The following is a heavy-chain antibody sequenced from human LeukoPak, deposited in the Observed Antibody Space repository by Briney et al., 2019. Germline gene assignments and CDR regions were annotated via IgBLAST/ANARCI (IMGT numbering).Heavy chain of an antibody. CDR3: TTSVSEGDEDGILTGFNY. Sequence: ASVKVSCKAAGYIFTTSAIYWVRQTPGQRPEWMGWINAGNGNTKYSQKFQDRVSLTRDTSASAAYMELSRLTPEDTAVYYCTTSVSEGDEDGILTGFNYWGQGTLVTVSS. J-gene: IGHJ4*02. CDR2: INAGNGNT. V-gene: IGHV1-3*01. D-gene: IGHD3-9*01. CDR1: GYIFTTSA.